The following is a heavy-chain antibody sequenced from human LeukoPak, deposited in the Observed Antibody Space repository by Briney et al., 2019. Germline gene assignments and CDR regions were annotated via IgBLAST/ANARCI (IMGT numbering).Heavy chain of an antibody. V-gene: IGHV3-74*01. J-gene: IGHJ4*02. Sequence: GGSLTLSCESSGFSFSSYWMHWVRQAPGQGLVWVSTINSDGSSTSFADSVKGRFTVSRDNVRNTLYLEMNSLRAEDTAVYYCTRAIRTASPDSWGQGALVSDAS. D-gene: IGHD2-21*02. CDR2: INSDGSST. CDR1: GFSFSSYW. CDR3: TRAIRTASPDS.